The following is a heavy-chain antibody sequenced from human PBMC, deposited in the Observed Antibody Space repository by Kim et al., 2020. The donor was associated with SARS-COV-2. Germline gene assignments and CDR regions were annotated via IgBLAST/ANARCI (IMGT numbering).Heavy chain of an antibody. J-gene: IGHJ3*02. CDR3: ARGIAATTTYALDI. V-gene: IGHV4-59*09. Sequence: NPSVQSRVNMSVDTSKNQFSLRLRAVTAADTARYYCARGIAATTTYALDIWGQGTMVTVSS. D-gene: IGHD6-13*01.